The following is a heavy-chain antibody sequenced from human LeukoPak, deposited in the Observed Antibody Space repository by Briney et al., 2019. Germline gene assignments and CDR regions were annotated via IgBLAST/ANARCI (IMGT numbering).Heavy chain of an antibody. Sequence: SETLSLTCTVYGGSFSDYYWTWIRQPPGKGLEWIGEINHSGSTNYSPSLKSRVTISVNTSKNQFSLKLTSVTAADTAVYYCARAGFALAPHRGTPFDYWGQGTLVTVSS. CDR2: INHSGST. CDR3: ARAGFALAPHRGTPFDY. J-gene: IGHJ4*02. D-gene: IGHD6-6*01. CDR1: GGSFSDYY. V-gene: IGHV4-34*01.